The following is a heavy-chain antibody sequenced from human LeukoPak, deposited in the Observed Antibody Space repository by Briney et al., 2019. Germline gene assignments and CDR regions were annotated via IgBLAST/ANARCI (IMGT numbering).Heavy chain of an antibody. CDR1: GGSISSSSYY. J-gene: IGHJ4*02. D-gene: IGHD3-22*01. CDR2: IYYSGST. V-gene: IGHV4-39*07. Sequence: SETLSLTCTVSGGSISSSSYYWGWIRQPPGKGLEWIGSIYYSGSTYYNPSLKSRVTISVDTSKNQFSLKLSSVTAADTAVYYCARDPFYYDSSGYEGYWGQGTLVTVSS. CDR3: ARDPFYYDSSGYEGY.